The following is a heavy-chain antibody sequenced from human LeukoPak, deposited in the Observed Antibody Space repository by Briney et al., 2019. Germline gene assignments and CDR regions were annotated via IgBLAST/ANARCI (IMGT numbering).Heavy chain of an antibody. CDR2: IYSSGRP. CDR3: ARLLGEATQGAEIGRAKYYYYGMDV. D-gene: IGHD1-26*01. CDR1: GGSISSYY. V-gene: IGHV4-4*07. Sequence: PSETLSLTCTVSGGSISSYYWSWIRQPAGKGLEWIGHIYSSGRPNYNPSLKSRVTMSVDTSKNQFSLKLSSVTAADTSVYYCARLLGEATQGAEIGRAKYYYYGMDVWGQGTTVTVSS. J-gene: IGHJ6*02.